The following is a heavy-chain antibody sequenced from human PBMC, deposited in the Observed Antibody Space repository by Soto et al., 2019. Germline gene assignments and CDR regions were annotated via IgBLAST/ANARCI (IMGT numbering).Heavy chain of an antibody. CDR2: IWYDGSNK. CDR3: ARDVVAATPYWFDH. CDR1: GFTFSSYG. J-gene: IGHJ5*02. Sequence: QVQLVESGGGVVQPGRSLRLSCAASGFTFSSYGMHWVRQAPGKGLEWVAVIWYDGSNKYYADSVKGRFTISRDNSKNTLYLQMNSLRAEDTAVYYCARDVVAATPYWFDHWGQGTLVTVSS. D-gene: IGHD2-15*01. V-gene: IGHV3-33*01.